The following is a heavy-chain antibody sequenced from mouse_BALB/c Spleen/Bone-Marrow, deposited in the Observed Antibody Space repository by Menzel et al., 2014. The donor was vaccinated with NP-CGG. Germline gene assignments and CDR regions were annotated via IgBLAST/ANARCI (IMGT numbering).Heavy chain of an antibody. CDR2: INSNGGTT. Sequence: EVHLVESGGGLVQPGGSLKLSCAASGFTFSNYGMSWVRQTPDKRLDLVATINSNGGTTYYPDSVKGRFTISRDSAKNTLYLQMSSLKSEDTAMYFCARGLYYVAYGPGFAYWGQGTLVTVSA. V-gene: IGHV5-6-3*01. J-gene: IGHJ3*01. CDR3: ARGLYYVAYGPGFAY. D-gene: IGHD2-13*01. CDR1: GFTFSNYG.